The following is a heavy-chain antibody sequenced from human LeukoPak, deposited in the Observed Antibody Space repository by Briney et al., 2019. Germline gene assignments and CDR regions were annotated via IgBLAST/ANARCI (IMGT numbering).Heavy chain of an antibody. J-gene: IGHJ6*03. D-gene: IGHD3-22*01. CDR1: GGSFSGYY. Sequence: PSETLSLTCAVYGGSFSGYYWSWIRQPPGKGLEWIGEINHSGSTNYNPSLKSRVIISVDTSKNQFSLKLSSVTAADTAVYYCARVWGYYDSSERDYYYYMDVWGKGTTVTVSS. CDR2: INHSGST. V-gene: IGHV4-34*01. CDR3: ARVWGYYDSSERDYYYYMDV.